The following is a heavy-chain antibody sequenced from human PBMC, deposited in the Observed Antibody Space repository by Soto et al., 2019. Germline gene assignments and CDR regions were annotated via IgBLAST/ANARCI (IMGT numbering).Heavy chain of an antibody. V-gene: IGHV1-3*01. J-gene: IGHJ2*01. CDR3: ARGGMVTIFGVVIIGWYFDL. D-gene: IGHD3-3*01. CDR2: INAGNGST. CDR1: GYTFTSYA. Sequence: ASVKVSCKASGYTFTSYAMHWVRQAPGQRLEWMGWINAGNGSTKYSQKFQGRVTITRDTSASTAYMELSSLRSEDTAVYYCARGGMVTIFGVVIIGWYFDLWGRGTLVTVSS.